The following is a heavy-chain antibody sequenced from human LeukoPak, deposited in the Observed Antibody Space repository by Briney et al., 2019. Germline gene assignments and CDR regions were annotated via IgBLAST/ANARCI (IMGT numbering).Heavy chain of an antibody. CDR3: ARDYDTTGRAFDI. D-gene: IGHD3-22*01. CDR1: GFTLSNYS. CDR2: ISSRSGTI. V-gene: IGHV3-48*02. J-gene: IGHJ3*02. Sequence: GGTLRLSCAASGFTLSNYSMNWVRQAPGKGLEWVSYISSRSGTIHYADSVKGRFTISRDNAKNSMYLQMNSLRDEDTAVYYCARDYDTTGRAFDIWGQGTMVTVSS.